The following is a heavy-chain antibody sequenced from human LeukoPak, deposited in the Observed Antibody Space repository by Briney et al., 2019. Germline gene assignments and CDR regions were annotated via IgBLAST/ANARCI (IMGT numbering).Heavy chain of an antibody. CDR3: ASAAGPFDN. Sequence: QSGGSLRLSCAASGFTFSSYGMHWVRQAPGKGLEWVAVISYDGSNKYYADSVKGRFTISRDNSKNTLYLQMNSLRGEDTAVYYCASAAGPFDNWGQGTLVTVSS. J-gene: IGHJ4*02. CDR2: ISYDGSNK. CDR1: GFTFSSYG. V-gene: IGHV3-30*03. D-gene: IGHD6-13*01.